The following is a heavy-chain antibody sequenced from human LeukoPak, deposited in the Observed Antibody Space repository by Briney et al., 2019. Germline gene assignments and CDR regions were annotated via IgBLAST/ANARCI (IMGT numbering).Heavy chain of an antibody. J-gene: IGHJ4*02. CDR3: ARNSGSYSYYFDY. D-gene: IGHD1-26*01. CDR2: IYTSGST. V-gene: IGHV4-61*02. Sequence: SQTLSLTCTVSGGSISSGSYYWSWIRPPAGKGLEWIGRIYTSGSTNYNPSLKSRVTISVDTSKNQFSLKLSSVTAADTAVYYCARNSGSYSYYFDYWGQGTLVTVSS. CDR1: GGSISSGSYY.